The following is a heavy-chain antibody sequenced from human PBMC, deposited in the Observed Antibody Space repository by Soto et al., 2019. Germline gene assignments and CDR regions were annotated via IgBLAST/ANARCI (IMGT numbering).Heavy chain of an antibody. Sequence: ASVKVSCKASGYSFKSYDINWVRQVAGQGLEWLGWINPNTGDTGYAQNFQGRVTMTRDTSINTAYMELGRLTSDDTGVYYCAREWQRGTDYWGQGALVTVSS. CDR1: GYSFKSYD. V-gene: IGHV1-8*01. J-gene: IGHJ4*02. CDR3: AREWQRGTDY. CDR2: INPNTGDT. D-gene: IGHD1-26*01.